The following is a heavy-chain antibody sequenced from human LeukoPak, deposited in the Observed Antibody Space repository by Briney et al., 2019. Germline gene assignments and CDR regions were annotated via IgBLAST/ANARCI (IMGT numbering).Heavy chain of an antibody. J-gene: IGHJ5*02. Sequence: PGGSLRLSCAASRFTLSSFAMSGVRQARGKGRDWVSVISAIGGSTYYADSVKGRFTISRDNSTNTLYLQMNSLRAEDTAVYYCAKGLVLRAYCGGDCFNWFDPWGQGTLVTVSS. CDR3: AKGLVLRAYCGGDCFNWFDP. CDR2: ISAIGGST. CDR1: RFTLSSFA. V-gene: IGHV3-23*01. D-gene: IGHD2-21*02.